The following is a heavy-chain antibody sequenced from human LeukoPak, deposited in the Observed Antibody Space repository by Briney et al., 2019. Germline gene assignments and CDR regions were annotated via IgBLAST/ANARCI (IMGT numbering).Heavy chain of an antibody. J-gene: IGHJ4*02. CDR1: GYSFNSYW. Sequence: GESLKISCKGSGYSFNSYWIGWVRQMPGKGLEWMGIIYPSDSDTRYSPSFQGQVTISADKSISTAYLQWSSLKASDTAMYYCARVLRCSSTSCYPDYWGQGTLVTVSS. CDR2: IYPSDSDT. D-gene: IGHD2-2*01. V-gene: IGHV5-51*01. CDR3: ARVLRCSSTSCYPDY.